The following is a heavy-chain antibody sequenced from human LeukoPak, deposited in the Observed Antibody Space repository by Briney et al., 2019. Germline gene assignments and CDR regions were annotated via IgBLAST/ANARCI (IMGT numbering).Heavy chain of an antibody. CDR1: GVSFDDYY. J-gene: IGHJ4*02. V-gene: IGHV4-34*01. Sequence: SETLSLTCAVPGVSFDDYYWSWVRQTPGKGLEWLGEINHRGYTNDSPSLKSRVTLSIDTSRKQFSLNLRSVTVADAGIYYCTRMTTGHDYWGQGTLVTVSS. CDR2: INHRGYT. D-gene: IGHD4-17*01. CDR3: TRMTTGHDY.